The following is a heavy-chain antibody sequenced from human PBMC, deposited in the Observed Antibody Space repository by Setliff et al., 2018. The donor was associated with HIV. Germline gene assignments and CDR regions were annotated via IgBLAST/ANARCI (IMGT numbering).Heavy chain of an antibody. CDR2: IYKSGST. V-gene: IGHV4-59*08. D-gene: IGHD5-18*01. J-gene: IGHJ4*02. CDR3: ARLSDTSMASFDS. CDR1: GGSISTYH. Sequence: PSETLSLTCSVSGGSISTYHWSWFRQPPGKGLEWIGYIYKSGSTNYSPSLKSRVTISPGTSKNQFSLKLTSVTAADTAVYYCARLSDTSMASFDSWGQGILVTVSS.